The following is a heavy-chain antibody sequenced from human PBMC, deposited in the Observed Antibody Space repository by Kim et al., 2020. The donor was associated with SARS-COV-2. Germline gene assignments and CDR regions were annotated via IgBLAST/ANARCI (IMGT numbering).Heavy chain of an antibody. D-gene: IGHD1-1*01. CDR1: GFNFKNYA. Sequence: GGSLRLSCAGSGFNFKNYAMSWVRQAPGKGLEWVSAISDTGGTTLYADSVKGRFTISRDNSKNTLFLQMNSVRAEDTAVYYCAKRGFADDRFFDYWGQGTLVTVSS. V-gene: IGHV3-23*01. CDR3: AKRGFADDRFFDY. CDR2: ISDTGGTT. J-gene: IGHJ4*02.